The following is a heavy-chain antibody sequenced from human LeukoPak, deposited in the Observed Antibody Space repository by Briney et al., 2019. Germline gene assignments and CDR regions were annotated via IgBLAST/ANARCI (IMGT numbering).Heavy chain of an antibody. CDR1: GYTFTSYX. D-gene: IGHD4-17*01. J-gene: IGHJ1*01. V-gene: IGHV1-46*01. CDR2: INPSGXXT. CDR3: ARDYGDYGYFQH. Sequence: ASVKVSCKASGYTFTSYXXXXXRQAPGQGXXXXGIINPSGXXTXXXXXXXGXXXMTRDTSTSTVYMELSSLRSEDTAVYYCARDYGDYGYFQHWGQGTLVTVSS.